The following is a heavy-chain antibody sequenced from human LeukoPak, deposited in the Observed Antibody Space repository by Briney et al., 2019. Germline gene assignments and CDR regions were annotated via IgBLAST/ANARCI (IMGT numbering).Heavy chain of an antibody. Sequence: GGSLRLSCAASGFTFSSYSMNWVRQAPGKGLEWVSSISSSSSYIYYADSVKGRFTISRDNAKNSLYLQMNSLRAEDTAVYYCARDQYLDLYSYGLMDVWGQGTTVTVSS. CDR3: ARDQYLDLYSYGLMDV. D-gene: IGHD5-18*01. CDR1: GFTFSSYS. CDR2: ISSSSSYI. J-gene: IGHJ6*02. V-gene: IGHV3-21*01.